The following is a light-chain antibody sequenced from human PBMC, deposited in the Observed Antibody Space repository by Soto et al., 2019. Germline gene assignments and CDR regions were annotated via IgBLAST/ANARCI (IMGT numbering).Light chain of an antibody. CDR2: EVS. CDR1: NSDVGLYDF. V-gene: IGLV2-14*01. CDR3: ISYTSDDVRYV. J-gene: IGLJ1*01. Sequence: QSVLTQPASVSGTPGQSITISCTGSNSDVGLYDFVSWYQHHPGRAPKLIVSEVSHRPSGISNCSPGSKSGNTASLTISGLQTEDEADYYCISYTSDDVRYVFGTGTKVTVL.